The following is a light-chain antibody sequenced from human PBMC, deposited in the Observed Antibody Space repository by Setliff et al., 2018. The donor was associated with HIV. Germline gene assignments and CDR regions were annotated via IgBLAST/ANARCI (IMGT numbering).Light chain of an antibody. CDR3: SSYAITNTLP. CDR1: SSDVGGYNY. J-gene: IGLJ1*01. CDR2: EVR. V-gene: IGLV2-14*01. Sequence: LTQPASVSGSPGQPITISCTGTSSDVGGYNYVSWYQQHPGKAPKLIIYEVRNRPSGVSNRFSGSKSGNTASLTISGLQAEDEGDYYCSSYAITNTLPFGTGTKVTVL.